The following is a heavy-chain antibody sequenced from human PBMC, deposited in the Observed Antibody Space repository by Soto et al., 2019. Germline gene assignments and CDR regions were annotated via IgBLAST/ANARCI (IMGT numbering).Heavy chain of an antibody. J-gene: IGHJ4*02. CDR1: GYTFDSYA. Sequence: ASVKVSCKASGYTFDSYAISCMRQAPGQGLEWMGWISAYNGNTNYAQKLQGRVTMTTDTSTSTAYMELRSLRSDDTAVYYCARDPPPPDYWGQGTLVTVSS. CDR3: ARDPPPPDY. CDR2: ISAYNGNT. V-gene: IGHV1-18*01.